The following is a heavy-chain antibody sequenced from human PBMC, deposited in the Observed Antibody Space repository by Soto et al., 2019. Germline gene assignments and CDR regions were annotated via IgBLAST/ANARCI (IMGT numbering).Heavy chain of an antibody. Sequence: SGPTLVNPTQTLTLTCTFSAFSLSTNGVGVGWIRQPPGKPLEWLAVIYWNEDKRYSRSLKSRLSITKDTSKNQVVLTMTTMDPVDTATYYCVHTVMVHTITGGHYLDYWGQGLLVTVSS. D-gene: IGHD2-8*01. CDR3: VHTVMVHTITGGHYLDY. CDR1: AFSLSTNGVG. V-gene: IGHV2-5*01. CDR2: IYWNEDK. J-gene: IGHJ4*02.